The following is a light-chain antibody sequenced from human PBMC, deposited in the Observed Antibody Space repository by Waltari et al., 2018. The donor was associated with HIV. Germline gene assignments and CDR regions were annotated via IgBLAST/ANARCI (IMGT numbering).Light chain of an antibody. CDR2: GAS. J-gene: IGKJ1*01. Sequence: EIVLTQSPGTLSLSPGERATLSCSASQRVSSSYLAWYQQKPGQAPRLLIYGASSRATGIPDRFSGSGSVTDFTLTISRLEPEDFAVYYCQQYGSSPWPFGQGTKVEIK. CDR1: QRVSSSY. V-gene: IGKV3-20*01. CDR3: QQYGSSPWP.